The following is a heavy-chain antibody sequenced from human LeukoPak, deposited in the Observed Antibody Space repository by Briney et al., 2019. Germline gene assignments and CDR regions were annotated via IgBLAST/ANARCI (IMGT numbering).Heavy chain of an antibody. CDR2: IYYSGST. Sequence: PSETLSLTCAVYGGSFSGYYWSWIRQPPGKGLEWIGSIYYSGSTYYNPSLKSRVTISVDTSKNQFSLKLSSVTAADTAVYYCARTVIDDAFDIWGQGTMVTVSS. CDR3: ARTVIDDAFDI. CDR1: GGSFSGYY. D-gene: IGHD3-16*02. J-gene: IGHJ3*02. V-gene: IGHV4-34*01.